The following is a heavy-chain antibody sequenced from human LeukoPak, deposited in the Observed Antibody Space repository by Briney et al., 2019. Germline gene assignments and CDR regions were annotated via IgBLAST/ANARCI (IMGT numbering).Heavy chain of an antibody. CDR2: IYSDGST. V-gene: IGHV3-66*01. J-gene: IGHJ6*02. CDR1: GFIVSSYY. CDR3: ARSYSNHRFGMDV. Sequence: GGSLRLSCAASGFIVSSYYMTWVRQAPGKGLEWVSVIYSDGSTYYADSMKGRFAISRDSSKNTIFLQMNSLRVEDTAVYYCARSYSNHRFGMDVWGLGTTVTVS. D-gene: IGHD4-11*01.